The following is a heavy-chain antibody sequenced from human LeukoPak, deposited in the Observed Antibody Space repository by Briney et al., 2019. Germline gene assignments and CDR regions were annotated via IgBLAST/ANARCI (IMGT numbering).Heavy chain of an antibody. CDR2: IHPSGST. Sequence: SETLSLTCTVSADSISSYYWSWVRQPAGEGLEWIGRIHPSGSTIYNPSLKSRVTLSLDTSKNQFSLELSSVTAADTAVYYCARERIQLWLRYFDYWGQGTLVTVSP. D-gene: IGHD5-18*01. V-gene: IGHV4-4*07. J-gene: IGHJ4*02. CDR1: ADSISSYY. CDR3: ARERIQLWLRYFDY.